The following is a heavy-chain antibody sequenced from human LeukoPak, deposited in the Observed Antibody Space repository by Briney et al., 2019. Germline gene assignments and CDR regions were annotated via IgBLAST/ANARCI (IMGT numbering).Heavy chain of an antibody. J-gene: IGHJ3*02. CDR3: ARAPLGATQAFDI. CDR2: IIPIFGTA. CDR1: GGTFSSYA. V-gene: IGHV1-69*01. Sequence: SVKVSCKASGGTFSSYAISWVRQAPGQGLEWMGGIIPIFGTANYAQKFQSRVTITADESTSAAYMELSSLRSEDPAVYYCARAPLGATQAFDIWGQGTMVTVSS. D-gene: IGHD1-26*01.